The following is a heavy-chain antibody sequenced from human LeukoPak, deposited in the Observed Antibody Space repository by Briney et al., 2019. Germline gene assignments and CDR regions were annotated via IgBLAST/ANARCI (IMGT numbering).Heavy chain of an antibody. Sequence: PGGSLRPSCTASGFTFGDYAMSWVRQAPGKGLEWVGFIRSKAYGGTTEYAASVKGRFTISRDDSKSIAYLQMNSLKTEDTAVYYCTRSSAAAGYFQHWGQGTLVTVSS. V-gene: IGHV3-49*04. D-gene: IGHD6-13*01. CDR1: GFTFGDYA. CDR2: IRSKAYGGTT. J-gene: IGHJ1*01. CDR3: TRSSAAAGYFQH.